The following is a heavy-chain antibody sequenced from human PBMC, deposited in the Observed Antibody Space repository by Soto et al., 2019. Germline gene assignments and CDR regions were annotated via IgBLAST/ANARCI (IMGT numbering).Heavy chain of an antibody. J-gene: IGHJ6*02. V-gene: IGHV3-48*03. CDR1: GLTSSGIE. CDR3: AGLSVTGGVDV. CDR2: ISASGDTV. Sequence: EVRLEESGGGFVQPGGALRLSCVFSGLTSSGIELNWVRQAAGKGLEWLSYISASGDTVDYIDSVRCRFTISRDNAKQSLFLQMSALRVEDTAVYYCAGLSVTGGVDVWGQGTTVTVSS. D-gene: IGHD2-21*02.